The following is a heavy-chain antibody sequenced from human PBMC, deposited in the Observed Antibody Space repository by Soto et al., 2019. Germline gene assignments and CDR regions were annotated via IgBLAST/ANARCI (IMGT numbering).Heavy chain of an antibody. CDR1: GGSISRYY. CDR3: ARDVWGSGSYYYYYYGMDV. Sequence: ASGTLSLTCTVSGGSISRYYWCLIRQPPGKGLEWIGYIYYSGSTNYNPSLKSRVTISVDTSKNQFSLKLSSVTAADTAVYYCARDVWGSGSYYYYYYGMDVWGQGTTVTVS. D-gene: IGHD3-10*01. V-gene: IGHV4-59*01. CDR2: IYYSGST. J-gene: IGHJ6*02.